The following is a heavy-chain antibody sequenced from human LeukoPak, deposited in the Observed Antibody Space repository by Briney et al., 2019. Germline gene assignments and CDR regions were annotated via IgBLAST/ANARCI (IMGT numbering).Heavy chain of an antibody. CDR1: GGSISSYY. V-gene: IGHV4-59*08. CDR3: ARHKPGPFDY. Sequence: PSETLSLTCTVSGGSISSYYWSWIRQPPGKGLEWIGYIYYSGSTNYTPPLKSRVTISVDTSKNQFSLNLSSVTAADTAVYYCARHKPGPFDYWGQGTLVTVSS. CDR2: IYYSGST. J-gene: IGHJ4*02.